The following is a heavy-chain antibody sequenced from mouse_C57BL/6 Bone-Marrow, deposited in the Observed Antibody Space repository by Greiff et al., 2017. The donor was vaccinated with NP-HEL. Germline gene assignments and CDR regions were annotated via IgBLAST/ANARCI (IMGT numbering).Heavy chain of an antibody. Sequence: EVKLMESGGGLVKPGGSLKLSCAASGFTFSDYGMHWVRQAPEKGLEWVAYISSGSSTIYYADTVKGRFTISRDNDKNTLFLQMTSLRSEDTAMYYCARLYYPFAYGGQGTLVTVSA. CDR2: ISSGSSTI. CDR1: GFTFSDYG. V-gene: IGHV5-17*01. D-gene: IGHD1-1*02. CDR3: ARLYYPFAY. J-gene: IGHJ3*01.